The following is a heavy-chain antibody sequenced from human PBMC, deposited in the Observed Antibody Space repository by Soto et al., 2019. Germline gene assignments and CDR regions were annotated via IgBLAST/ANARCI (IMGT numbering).Heavy chain of an antibody. CDR2: ISYDGSNK. CDR1: GFTFSSYA. CDR3: ARPYSSGWHGDLDY. V-gene: IGHV3-30-3*01. D-gene: IGHD6-19*01. J-gene: IGHJ4*02. Sequence: PGGSLRLSCTASGFTFSSYAMHWVRQAPGKGLEWVAVISYDGSNKYYADSVKGRFNISRDNSKNTMYLQMNSLRVEDTAVYYCARPYSSGWHGDLDYWGQGTLVTVSS.